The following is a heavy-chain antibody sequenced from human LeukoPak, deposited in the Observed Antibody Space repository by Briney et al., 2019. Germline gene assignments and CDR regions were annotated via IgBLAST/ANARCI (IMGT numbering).Heavy chain of an antibody. D-gene: IGHD6-6*01. J-gene: IGHJ4*02. V-gene: IGHV3-30-3*01. CDR3: AREERGHLVGY. CDR1: GFTFSGYA. Sequence: GGSLRLPCAASGFTFSGYAMHWVRQAPGKGLEWVALISHDGGSNKYYADSVKGRFTISRDNSKNTLCLQMNSLRAEDTAVYYCAREERGHLVGYWGQGTLVTVSS. CDR2: ISHDGGSNK.